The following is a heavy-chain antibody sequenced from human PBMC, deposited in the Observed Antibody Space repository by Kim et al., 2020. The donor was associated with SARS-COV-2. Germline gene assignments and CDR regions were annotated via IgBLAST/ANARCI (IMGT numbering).Heavy chain of an antibody. CDR1: GYTFTTYT. Sequence: ASVKVSCKASGYTFTTYTVHWVRQAPGQRLEWMGWINTGNANTKYSQKFQDRVTITRDTSASTAYMELSSLRSEDTAVYYCGRSTTTDYYFDYWGQGTL. D-gene: IGHD1-1*01. CDR3: GRSTTTDYYFDY. CDR2: INTGNANT. J-gene: IGHJ4*02. V-gene: IGHV1-3*04.